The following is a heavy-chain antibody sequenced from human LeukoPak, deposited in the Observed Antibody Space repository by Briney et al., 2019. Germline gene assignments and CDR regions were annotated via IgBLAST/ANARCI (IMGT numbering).Heavy chain of an antibody. J-gene: IGHJ4*02. Sequence: ASVKVSCKASGDTFTSYYMHWVRQAPGQGLEWMGIINPSGGSTSYAQKFQGRVTMTRDTSTSTVYMELSSLRSEDTAVYYCAREGQRAGGIDYWGQGTLVTVSS. CDR3: AREGQRAGGIDY. CDR1: GDTFTSYY. CDR2: INPSGGST. V-gene: IGHV1-46*01. D-gene: IGHD6-25*01.